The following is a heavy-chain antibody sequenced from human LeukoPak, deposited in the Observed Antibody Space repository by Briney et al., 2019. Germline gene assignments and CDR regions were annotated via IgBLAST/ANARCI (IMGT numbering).Heavy chain of an antibody. CDR2: IYYSGST. Sequence: SETLSLTCTVSGGSISSYYWSWIRQPPGKGLEWIGYIYYSGSTNYNPSLKSRVTISVKTSKNQFSLKLSSVTAADTAVYYCARGLEYFWRRMDPWGQGTLVIVSS. J-gene: IGHJ5*02. D-gene: IGHD6-6*01. CDR3: ARGLEYFWRRMDP. V-gene: IGHV4-59*01. CDR1: GGSISSYY.